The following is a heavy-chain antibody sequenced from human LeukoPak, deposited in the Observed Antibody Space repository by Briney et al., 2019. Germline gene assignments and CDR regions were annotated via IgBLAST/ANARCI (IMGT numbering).Heavy chain of an antibody. J-gene: IGHJ4*02. Sequence: SGGSLRLSCAASGFTFSIYAMSWVRQAPGKGLEWVSAISGGDGSTYYADSVKGRFTISRDNSKNTLYLQMNSLRVEDTAVYYCAKDPWPYYDSSGYYSPFDYWGQGTLVTVSS. V-gene: IGHV3-23*01. CDR1: GFTFSIYA. D-gene: IGHD3-22*01. CDR3: AKDPWPYYDSSGYYSPFDY. CDR2: ISGGDGST.